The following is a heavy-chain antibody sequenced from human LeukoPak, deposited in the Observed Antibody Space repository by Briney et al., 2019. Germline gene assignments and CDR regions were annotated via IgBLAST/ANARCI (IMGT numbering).Heavy chain of an antibody. D-gene: IGHD6-6*01. CDR1: GFTFTTYW. J-gene: IGHJ4*02. Sequence: GGSLRLSCAASGFTFTTYWMHWVRQAPGEGLVWVSRVYNDGSTTNYADSVKGRFTIPRDNAKNTLYLQMNSLRAEDMAVYYCARESGSSRFFDYWGQGTLVTVSS. CDR3: ARESGSSRFFDY. V-gene: IGHV3-74*01. CDR2: VYNDGSTT.